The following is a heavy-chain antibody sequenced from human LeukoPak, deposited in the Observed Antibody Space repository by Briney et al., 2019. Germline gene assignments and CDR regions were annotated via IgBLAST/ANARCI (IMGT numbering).Heavy chain of an antibody. Sequence: SETLSLTCKVSGVSIITRIYYWGWIRQPPGTGLEWIGCDSYSGSTHYNPSLKSRVTISVDPSKNQFSLKLSSVTPADTDVYHCARLGDSSGLYPSGFDFWGQGTVVTVSS. CDR3: ARLGDSSGLYPSGFDF. J-gene: IGHJ3*01. CDR1: GVSIITRIYY. CDR2: DSYSGST. V-gene: IGHV4-39*01. D-gene: IGHD3-22*01.